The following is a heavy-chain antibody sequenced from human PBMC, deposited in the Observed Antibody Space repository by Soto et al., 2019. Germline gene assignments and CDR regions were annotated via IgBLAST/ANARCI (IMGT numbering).Heavy chain of an antibody. J-gene: IGHJ6*02. V-gene: IGHV1-69*13. CDR3: ARDEGRRATPFFGYYYGMDV. CDR2: IIPIFGTA. D-gene: IGHD1-26*01. CDR1: GGTFSSYA. Sequence: SVKVSCKASGGTFSSYAISWVRQAPGQGLEWMGGIIPIFGTANYAQKFQGRVTITADESTSTAYMELSSLRSEDTAVYYCARDEGRRATPFFGYYYGMDVWGQGTTVTVS.